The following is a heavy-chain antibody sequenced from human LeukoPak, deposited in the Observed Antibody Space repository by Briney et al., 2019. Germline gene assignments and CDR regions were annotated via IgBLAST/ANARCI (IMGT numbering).Heavy chain of an antibody. V-gene: IGHV3-23*01. CDR3: AKDRGIGSSWYSGAFDI. Sequence: GGSLRLPCAVSGSTFSSYAMSGARQAPGKGLEWVSVISGSGGSAYYADSVKGRFTISRDNSKNTLYLQMNSLRVEDTAVYYCAKDRGIGSSWYSGAFDIWGQGTMVTVSS. CDR1: GSTFSSYA. D-gene: IGHD6-13*01. J-gene: IGHJ3*02. CDR2: ISGSGGSA.